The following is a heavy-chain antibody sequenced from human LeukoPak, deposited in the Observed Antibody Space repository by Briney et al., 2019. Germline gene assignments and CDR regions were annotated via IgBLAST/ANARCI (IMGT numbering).Heavy chain of an antibody. Sequence: GGSLRFSCAASGFNFSNYAMHWVRQAPGKGLEWVAVISYEGNNKYYADSVKGRFTISRDNSKNKQYLQMNSLRAEDTAVYYCARGSEDYDSSGYYYDLGDYWGQGTLVTVSS. CDR1: GFNFSNYA. CDR2: ISYEGNNK. D-gene: IGHD3-22*01. CDR3: ARGSEDYDSSGYYYDLGDY. V-gene: IGHV3-30*04. J-gene: IGHJ4*02.